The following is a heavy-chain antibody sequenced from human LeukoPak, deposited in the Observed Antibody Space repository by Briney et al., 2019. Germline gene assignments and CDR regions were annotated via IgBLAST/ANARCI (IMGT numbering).Heavy chain of an antibody. Sequence: ASVKVSCKASGYTFTSYDINWVRQATGQGREWMGWMNPNNGNTGYAQKFQGRVTMTRNTSISTAYMELSSLRSEDTAVYYCARGLDYYDSSGYYSDAFDIWGQGTMVTVSS. CDR1: GYTFTSYD. J-gene: IGHJ3*02. V-gene: IGHV1-8*01. CDR2: MNPNNGNT. D-gene: IGHD3-22*01. CDR3: ARGLDYYDSSGYYSDAFDI.